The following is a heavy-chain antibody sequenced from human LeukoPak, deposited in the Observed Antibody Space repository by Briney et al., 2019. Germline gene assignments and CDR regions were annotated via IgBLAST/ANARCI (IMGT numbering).Heavy chain of an antibody. CDR2: ISYDGSNK. J-gene: IGHJ4*02. CDR1: GFTFRSYA. V-gene: IGHV3-30*04. CDR3: ARISPGYFDY. Sequence: PGGSLRLSCAASGFTFRSYAMNWVRQAPGKGLEWVAVISYDGSNKYYADSVRGRFTISRDNSKNTLYLQMNSLRPEDTAVYYCARISPGYFDYWGQGTLVTVSS.